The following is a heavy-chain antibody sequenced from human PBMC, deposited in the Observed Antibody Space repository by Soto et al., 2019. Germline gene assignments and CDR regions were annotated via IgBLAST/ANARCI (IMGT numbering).Heavy chain of an antibody. CDR2: IIPILGSP. V-gene: IGHV1-69*01. D-gene: IGHD3-16*01. J-gene: IGHJ4*02. CDR3: ARQFQMLWADFDS. Sequence: QVQLVQSGAEVKKPGSSVKVSCKASGGPFSSFALNWVRQAHGQGLEWMGGIIPILGSPNYPQTFQGRVTITADESTSTVYLDLSSLKSEDTAVYYCARQFQMLWADFDSWGQGTLVTVSS. CDR1: GGPFSSFA.